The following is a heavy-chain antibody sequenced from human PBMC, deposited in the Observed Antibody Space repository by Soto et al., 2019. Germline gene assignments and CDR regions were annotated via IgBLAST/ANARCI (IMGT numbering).Heavy chain of an antibody. D-gene: IGHD6-13*01. CDR1: GGSISSSNW. J-gene: IGHJ6*02. Sequence: QVQLQESGPGLVKPSGTLSLTCAVSGGSISSSNWWSWVRQPPGKGLEWIGEIYHSGSTNYNPSLKSRLTISVDTSNPQFSLKLSSVPAADTALYYCARGYSTTLSRYYYYYRMHVWCQGTPVTLSS. V-gene: IGHV4-4*02. CDR3: ARGYSTTLSRYYYYYRMHV. CDR2: IYHSGST.